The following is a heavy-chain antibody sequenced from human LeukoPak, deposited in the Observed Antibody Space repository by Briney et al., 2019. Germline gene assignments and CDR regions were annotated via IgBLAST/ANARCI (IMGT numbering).Heavy chain of an antibody. V-gene: IGHV4-34*01. Sequence: SETLSLTCAVYGGSFSGYYWSWIRQPPGKGLEWIGEINHSGSTNYNPSLKSRVTISVDTSKNQFSLKLSSVTAADTAVYYCARLYSSGWGYYFDYWGQGTLVTVSS. J-gene: IGHJ4*02. CDR3: ARLYSSGWGYYFDY. CDR2: INHSGST. CDR1: GGSFSGYY. D-gene: IGHD6-19*01.